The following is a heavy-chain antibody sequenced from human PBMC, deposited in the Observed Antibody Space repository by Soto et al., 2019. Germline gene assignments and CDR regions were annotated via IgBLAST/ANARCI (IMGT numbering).Heavy chain of an antibody. D-gene: IGHD1-26*01. CDR1: GFTFSSYA. J-gene: IGHJ4*02. CDR2: ISYDGSNK. V-gene: IGHV3-30-3*01. CDR3: ARDQYSIVGATPGYYSDY. Sequence: PGGSLRLSCAASGFTFSSYAMHWVRQAPGKGLEWVAVISYDGSNKYYADSVKGRFTISRDNSKNTLYLQMNSLRAEDTAVYYCARDQYSIVGATPGYYSDYCGQGTLVTVSS.